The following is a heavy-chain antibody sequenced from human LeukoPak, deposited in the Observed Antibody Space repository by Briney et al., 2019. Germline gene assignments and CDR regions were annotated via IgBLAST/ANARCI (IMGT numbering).Heavy chain of an antibody. J-gene: IGHJ6*02. CDR3: ARGRYYDFWSGYYPPGYYYGMDV. V-gene: IGHV4-34*01. Sequence: SETLSLTCAVYGGSFSGYYWSWIRQPPGKGLEWIGEINHSGSTNYNPSLKSRATISVDTSKNQFSLKLSSVTAADTAVYYCARGRYYDFWSGYYPPGYYYGMDVWGQGTTVTVSS. D-gene: IGHD3-3*01. CDR1: GGSFSGYY. CDR2: INHSGST.